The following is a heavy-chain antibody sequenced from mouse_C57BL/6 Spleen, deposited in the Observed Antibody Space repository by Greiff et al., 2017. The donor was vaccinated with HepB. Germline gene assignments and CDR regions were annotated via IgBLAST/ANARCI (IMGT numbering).Heavy chain of an antibody. CDR3: ARYGAYDGAMDY. Sequence: QVHVKQPGAELVMPGASVKLSCKASGYTFTSYWMHWVKQRPGQGLEWIGEIDPSDSYTNYNQKFKGKSTLTVDKSSSTAYMQLSSLTSEDSAVYYCARYGAYDGAMDYWGQGTSVTVSS. V-gene: IGHV1-69*01. CDR2: IDPSDSYT. CDR1: GYTFTSYW. J-gene: IGHJ4*01. D-gene: IGHD2-12*01.